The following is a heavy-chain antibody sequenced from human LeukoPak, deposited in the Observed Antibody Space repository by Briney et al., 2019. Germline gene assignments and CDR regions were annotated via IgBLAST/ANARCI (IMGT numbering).Heavy chain of an antibody. CDR3: ASLDFWSGYYTSLFDY. V-gene: IGHV4-38-2*01. CDR2: IYHSGST. J-gene: IGHJ4*02. CDR1: GYSISSGYY. D-gene: IGHD3-3*01. Sequence: PSETLSPTCAVSGYSISSGYYWGWIRQPPGKGLEWIGSIYHSGSTYYNPSLKSRVTISVDTSKNQFSLKLSSVTAADTAVYYCASLDFWSGYYTSLFDYWGQGTLVTVSS.